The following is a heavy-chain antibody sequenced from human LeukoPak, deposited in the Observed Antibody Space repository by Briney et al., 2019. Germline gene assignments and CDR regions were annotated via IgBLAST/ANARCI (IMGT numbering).Heavy chain of an antibody. CDR1: VATFTTSA. J-gene: IGHJ4*02. D-gene: IGHD3-9*01. V-gene: IGHV1-69*04. Sequence: ASLRLSSTPSVATFTTSAISWVRQARGPGGECMGRITPSLAIANYAQKFQGRVTITEDKATSTAYMELNSRRSEDTAVYYCAPVPDNYDILTGERSGQRRPWDWGQGTLVTVSS. CDR2: ITPSLAIA. CDR3: APVPDNYDILTGERSGQRRPWD.